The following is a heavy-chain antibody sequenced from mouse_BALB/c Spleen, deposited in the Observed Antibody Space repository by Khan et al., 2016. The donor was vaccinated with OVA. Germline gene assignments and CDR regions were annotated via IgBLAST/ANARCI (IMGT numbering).Heavy chain of an antibody. CDR1: GDSITSGY. J-gene: IGHJ3*01. CDR3: ACELRGFAY. D-gene: IGHD1-1*01. Sequence: EVQLVESGPSLVKPSQTLSLTCSVTGDSITSGYWNWIRKFPGNKLEYMGYISYSGNSYYNPSLKSRISVTRDTSQTQYYLQLNSVTTEDTATYSCACELRGFAYWGQGTLVTVSA. V-gene: IGHV3-8*02. CDR2: ISYSGNS.